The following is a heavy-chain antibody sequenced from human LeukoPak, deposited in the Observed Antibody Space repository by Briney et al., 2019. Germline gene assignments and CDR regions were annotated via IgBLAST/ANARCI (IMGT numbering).Heavy chain of an antibody. CDR2: ISSSGSTI. Sequence: GGSLRLSCAASGFTFSSYEMNWVRQAPGKGLEWVPYISSSGSTIYYADSVKGRFTISRDNAKNSLYLQMNSLRAEDTAVYYCARDIVVVVAATRYYYGMDVWGKGTTVTVSS. CDR3: ARDIVVVVAATRYYYGMDV. D-gene: IGHD2-15*01. V-gene: IGHV3-48*03. J-gene: IGHJ6*04. CDR1: GFTFSSYE.